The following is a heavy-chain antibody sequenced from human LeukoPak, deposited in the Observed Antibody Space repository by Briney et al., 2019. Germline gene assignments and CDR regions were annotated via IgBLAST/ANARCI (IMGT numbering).Heavy chain of an antibody. J-gene: IGHJ3*02. CDR2: IYTSGST. CDR3: AREGLSLKFLEWLSAFDI. Sequence: SETLSLTCIVSGGSISSYYWSWIRQPAGKGLEWIGRIYTSGSTNYNPSLKSRVTMSVDTSKNQFSLKLSSVTAADTAVYYCAREGLSLKFLEWLSAFDIWGQGTMVTVSS. V-gene: IGHV4-4*07. D-gene: IGHD3-3*01. CDR1: GGSISSYY.